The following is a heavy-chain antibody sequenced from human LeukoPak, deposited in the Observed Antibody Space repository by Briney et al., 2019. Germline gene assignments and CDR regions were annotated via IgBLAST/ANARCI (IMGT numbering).Heavy chain of an antibody. D-gene: IGHD6-13*01. J-gene: IGHJ4*02. Sequence: ASVKVSCKASGYTFTGYYMHWVRQAPGQGLEWMGWINPNSGDTNYAQKFQGRVTMTRDTSISTAYMELSRLRSDDTAVYYCARDKAAAESYFDYWGQGTLVTVSS. V-gene: IGHV1-2*02. CDR3: ARDKAAAESYFDY. CDR2: INPNSGDT. CDR1: GYTFTGYY.